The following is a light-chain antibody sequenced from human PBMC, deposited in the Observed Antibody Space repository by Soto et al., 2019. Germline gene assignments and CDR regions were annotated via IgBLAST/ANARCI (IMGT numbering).Light chain of an antibody. Sequence: SYELTPPPSVSVSPGQTASITCSGDKLGDKYACWYQQKPGQSPVLVIYQDSKRPSGIPVRFSGSNSGNTATLTISGTQAMDEAYYYIQAWDSSSHVVFGRGTKLTVL. CDR3: QAWDSSSHVV. V-gene: IGLV3-1*01. CDR2: QDS. CDR1: KLGDKY. J-gene: IGLJ2*01.